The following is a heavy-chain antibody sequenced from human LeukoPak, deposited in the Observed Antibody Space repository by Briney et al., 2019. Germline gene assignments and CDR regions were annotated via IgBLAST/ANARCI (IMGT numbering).Heavy chain of an antibody. CDR2: IWADGAP. J-gene: IGHJ4*02. CDR3: ARGRDSRGYQFMGFDS. Sequence: PSETLSLTCTVSGGSISGGNYYWSWIRQPAGKGLEWIGRIWADGAPTYRPSLKSRVTISVDTSKNQFSLRLSSVTAADTAVYYCARGRDSRGYQFMGFDSWGQGTLVTVSS. D-gene: IGHD3-22*01. V-gene: IGHV4-61*02. CDR1: GGSISGGNYY.